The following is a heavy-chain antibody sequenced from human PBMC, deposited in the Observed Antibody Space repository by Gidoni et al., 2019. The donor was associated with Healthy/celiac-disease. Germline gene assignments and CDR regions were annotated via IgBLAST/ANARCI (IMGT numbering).Heavy chain of an antibody. D-gene: IGHD1-26*01. Sequence: EVQLVESGGGLVQPGGSLRLSCAASGFTVSSHYMSWVRQAPGQGLECVSVIYSGGSTYYADSVKGRFTIARDNSKNTLYLQMNSLRAEDTAVYYCARGLRAWELLNYYYGMDVWGQGTTVTVSS. J-gene: IGHJ6*02. CDR2: IYSGGST. CDR3: ARGLRAWELLNYYYGMDV. CDR1: GFTVSSHY. V-gene: IGHV3-66*01.